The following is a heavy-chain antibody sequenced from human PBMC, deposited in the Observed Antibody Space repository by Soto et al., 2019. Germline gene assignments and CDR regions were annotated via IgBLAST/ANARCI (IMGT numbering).Heavy chain of an antibody. Sequence: SETLSLTCAVYGGSFSGHYWSWIRQPPGKGLEWIGEINQGGTTNYNPSLKSRVTMSVDTSKNQFSLKPSSVTAADTAVYYCARGVTVYSSSWYAYWGQGTLVTVSS. J-gene: IGHJ4*02. V-gene: IGHV4-34*01. D-gene: IGHD6-13*01. CDR2: INQGGTT. CDR3: ARGVTVYSSSWYAY. CDR1: GGSFSGHY.